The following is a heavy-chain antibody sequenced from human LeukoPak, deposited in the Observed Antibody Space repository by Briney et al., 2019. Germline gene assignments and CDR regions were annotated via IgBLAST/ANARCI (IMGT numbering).Heavy chain of an antibody. V-gene: IGHV4-4*09. CDR3: ARLRSNYFDY. CDR2: IYTSGST. J-gene: IGHJ4*02. Sequence: MSSETLSLTCTVSGGSISTYYWSWIRQPPGKGLEWIGYIYTSGSTSYNPSLKSRVTISVDTSKNQFSLKLSSVTAADTAVYYCARLRSNYFDYWGQGTLVTVSS. D-gene: IGHD1-26*01. CDR1: GGSISTYY.